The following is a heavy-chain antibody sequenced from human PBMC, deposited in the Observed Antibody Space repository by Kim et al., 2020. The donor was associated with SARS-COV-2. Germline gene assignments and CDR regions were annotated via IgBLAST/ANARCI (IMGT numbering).Heavy chain of an antibody. CDR2: IYYSGST. Sequence: SETLSLTCTVSGGSISSSSYYWGWIRQPPGKGLEWIGSIYYSGSTYYNPSLKSRVTISVDTSKNQFSLKLSYVTAADTAVYYCARQGLGYDILTGYYTRWWDPWGQGTLVNVSS. J-gene: IGHJ5*01. D-gene: IGHD3-9*01. CDR3: ARQGLGYDILTGYYTRWWDP. V-gene: IGHV4-39*01. CDR1: GGSISSSSYY.